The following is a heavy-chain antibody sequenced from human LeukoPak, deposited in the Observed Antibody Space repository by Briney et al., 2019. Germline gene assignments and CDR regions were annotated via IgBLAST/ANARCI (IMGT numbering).Heavy chain of an antibody. CDR3: ARSLAHVDYYGMDV. V-gene: IGHV1-2*02. D-gene: IGHD3-16*01. CDR1: GYTFTGYY. CDR2: INPNSGGT. J-gene: IGHJ6*02. Sequence: ASVTVSCKASGYTFTGYYMHWVRQAPGQGLEWMGWINPNSGGTNYAQKFQGRVTMTRDTSISTAYMELSRLRSDDTAVYYCARSLAHVDYYGMDVWGQGTTVTVSS.